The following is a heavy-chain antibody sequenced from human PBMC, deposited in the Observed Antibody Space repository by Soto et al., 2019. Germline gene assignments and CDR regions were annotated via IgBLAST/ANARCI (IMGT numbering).Heavy chain of an antibody. CDR1: GGSFSGYY. V-gene: IGHV4-34*01. J-gene: IGHJ6*03. CDR3: ARVPAAMLSNYYYYYMDV. Sequence: SETLSLTCAVYGGSFSGYYWSWIRQPPGKGLEWIGEINHSGSTNYNPSLKSRVTISVDTSKNQFSLKLSSVTAADTAVYYCARVPAAMLSNYYYYYMDVWGKGTTVTVSS. D-gene: IGHD2-2*01. CDR2: INHSGST.